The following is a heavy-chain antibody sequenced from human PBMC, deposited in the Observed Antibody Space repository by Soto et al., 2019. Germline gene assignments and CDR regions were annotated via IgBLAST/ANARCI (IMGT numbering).Heavy chain of an antibody. Sequence: GGSRRLSCAASGFTFSSYAMSWVRQAPGKGLEWVSAISDSGGTTYYADSVKGRFTISRDNSKNTLYLQMNSLRAEDTAVYYCAKDYGSGNYYYYYMDVWGKGTTVTVSS. D-gene: IGHD3-10*01. CDR2: ISDSGGTT. J-gene: IGHJ6*03. V-gene: IGHV3-23*01. CDR3: AKDYGSGNYYYYYMDV. CDR1: GFTFSSYA.